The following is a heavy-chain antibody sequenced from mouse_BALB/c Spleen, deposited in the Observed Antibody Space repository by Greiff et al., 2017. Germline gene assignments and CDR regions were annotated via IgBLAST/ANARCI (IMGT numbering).Heavy chain of an antibody. CDR3: AKNRYDYFDY. D-gene: IGHD2-14*01. J-gene: IGHJ2*01. V-gene: IGHV1-54*01. CDR1: GYAFTNYL. Sequence: VQLQESGAELVRPGTSVKVSCKASGYAFTNYLIEWVKQRPGQGLEWIGVINPGSGGTNYNEKFKGKATLTADKSSSTAYMQLSSLTSDDSAVYFCAKNRYDYFDYWGQGTTLTVSS. CDR2: INPGSGGT.